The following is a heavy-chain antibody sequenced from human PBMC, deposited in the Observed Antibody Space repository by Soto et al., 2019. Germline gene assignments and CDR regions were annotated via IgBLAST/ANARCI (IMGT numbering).Heavy chain of an antibody. J-gene: IGHJ4*02. CDR3: ARATGTLRSRNCDY. Sequence: PSATLSLTCGVSGYSINSGYYWTWIRQPPGKGLEWIGSIYHTGSTYYSKSLRSRLTMSVDTSKSQFSLRLSSVTAADTAVYYCARATGTLRSRNCDYWGQGSLVTVSS. V-gene: IGHV4-38-2*01. D-gene: IGHD1-1*01. CDR1: GYSINSGYY. CDR2: IYHTGST.